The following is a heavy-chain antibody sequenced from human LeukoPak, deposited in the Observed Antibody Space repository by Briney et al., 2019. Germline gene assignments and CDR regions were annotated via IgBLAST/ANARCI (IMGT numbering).Heavy chain of an antibody. Sequence: GGSLRLSCTASGFTFSDYWMRWVRHAPGKGLVWVSRINTDGSSTTYADSVKGRFTISRDNAKNTLYLQMNSLRAEDTAVYYCAKDYEPLVGVHRWGDWFDPWGQGTLVTVSS. CDR2: INTDGSST. V-gene: IGHV3-74*01. CDR3: AKDYEPLVGVHRWGDWFDP. D-gene: IGHD1-26*01. CDR1: GFTFSDYW. J-gene: IGHJ5*02.